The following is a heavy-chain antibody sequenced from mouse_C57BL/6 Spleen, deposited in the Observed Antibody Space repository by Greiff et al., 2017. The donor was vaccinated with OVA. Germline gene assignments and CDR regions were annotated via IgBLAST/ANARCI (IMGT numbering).Heavy chain of an antibody. CDR3: TTCNGCAY. V-gene: IGHV14-4*01. CDR1: GFNIKDDY. Sequence: VQLQQSGAELVRPGASVKLSCTASGFNIKDDYMHWVKQRPEQGLEWIGWIDPENGDTEYASKFQGKATITADTSSNTAYLQLSSLTSEDTAVYYCTTCNGCAYWGQGTLVTVSA. J-gene: IGHJ3*01. D-gene: IGHD2-1*01. CDR2: IDPENGDT.